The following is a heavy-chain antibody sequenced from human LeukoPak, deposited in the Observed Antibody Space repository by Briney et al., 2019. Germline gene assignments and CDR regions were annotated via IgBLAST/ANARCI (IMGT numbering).Heavy chain of an antibody. CDR3: AKDRWFGEFDY. CDR1: GFTFSNAW. Sequence: GGSLRLSCAASGFTFSNAWMSWVRQAPGKGLEWVSAISGSGGSTYYADSVKGRFTISRDNSKNTLYLQMNSLRAADTAVYYCAKDRWFGEFDYWGQGTLVTVSS. V-gene: IGHV3-23*01. CDR2: ISGSGGST. J-gene: IGHJ4*02. D-gene: IGHD3-10*01.